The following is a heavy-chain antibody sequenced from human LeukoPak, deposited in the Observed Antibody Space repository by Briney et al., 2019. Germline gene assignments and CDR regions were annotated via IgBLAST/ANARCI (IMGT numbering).Heavy chain of an antibody. CDR2: ISWNNNNI. V-gene: IGHV3-9*01. J-gene: IGHJ4*02. CDR3: AREKAYYDSSGYYSLLDY. Sequence: GGSLRLSCAASGFTFDDYAMHWVRQAPGKGLEWVSGISWNNNNIGYADSVKGRFTISRDNANNSLYLQMNSLRAEDTALYYCAREKAYYDSSGYYSLLDYWGQGTLVTVSS. CDR1: GFTFDDYA. D-gene: IGHD3-22*01.